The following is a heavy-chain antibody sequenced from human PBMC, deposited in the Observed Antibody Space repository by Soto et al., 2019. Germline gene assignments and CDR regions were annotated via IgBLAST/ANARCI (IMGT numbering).Heavy chain of an antibody. D-gene: IGHD1-7*01. CDR3: AKEGTGNTISTTDRYYYYGMDV. CDR2: ISGSGGST. J-gene: IGHJ6*02. Sequence: PXGSLRLSCAASGFTFSSYAMSWVRQAPGKGLEWVSAISGSGGSTYYADSVKGRFTISRDNSKNTLYLQMNSLRAEDTAVYYCAKEGTGNTISTTDRYYYYGMDVWGQGTTVTVSS. CDR1: GFTFSSYA. V-gene: IGHV3-23*01.